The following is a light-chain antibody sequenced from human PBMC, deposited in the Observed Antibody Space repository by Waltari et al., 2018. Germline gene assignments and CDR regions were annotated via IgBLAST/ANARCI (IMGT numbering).Light chain of an antibody. CDR2: DTS. J-gene: IGKJ4*01. CDR1: QSVTSY. V-gene: IGKV3-11*01. CDR3: QYRTNWPLT. Sequence: VLTQSPGTLSLSPGERATLPCRTSQSVTSYLAWYQQKPGQPPRLLIYDTSNRATGIPSRFTGSGSGTDFTLTISSLEPEDFAVYYCQYRTNWPLTFGGGTKVEMK.